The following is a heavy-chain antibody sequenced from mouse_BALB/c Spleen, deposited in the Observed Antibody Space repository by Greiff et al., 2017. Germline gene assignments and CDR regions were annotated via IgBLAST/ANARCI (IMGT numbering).Heavy chain of an antibody. Sequence: QVQLQQPGAELVKPGASVKMSCKASGYTFTSYNMHWVKQTPGQGLEWIGAIYPGNGDTSYNQKFKGKATLTVDTSSSTAYMQLSSLTSEDSAVYYCARNRYDRAYFDYWGQGTTLTVSS. V-gene: IGHV1-12*01. CDR3: ARNRYDRAYFDY. J-gene: IGHJ2*01. D-gene: IGHD2-14*01. CDR1: GYTFTSYN. CDR2: IYPGNGDT.